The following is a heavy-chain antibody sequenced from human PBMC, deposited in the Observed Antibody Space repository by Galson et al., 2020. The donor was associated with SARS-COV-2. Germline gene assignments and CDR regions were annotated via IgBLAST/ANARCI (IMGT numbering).Heavy chain of an antibody. CDR3: ARLHYGEYAPEAFDI. CDR2: TSHSGGT. J-gene: IGHJ3*02. V-gene: IGHV4-30-2*01. CDR1: GTSISSGSYS. Sequence: SETLSLTCAVYGTSISSGSYSWNWIRPPPGKGMDWIGSTSHSGGTYYNPSLKSRVTISGDRSKNQFSFMLSSVTAAYTAVYYCARLHYGEYAPEAFDIWGPGTRVTVAS. D-gene: IGHD4-17*01.